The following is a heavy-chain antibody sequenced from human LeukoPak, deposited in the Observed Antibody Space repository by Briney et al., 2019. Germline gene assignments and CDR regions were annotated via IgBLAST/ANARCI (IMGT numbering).Heavy chain of an antibody. V-gene: IGHV3-23*01. Sequence: GGSLRLSCAASGFFFNTNAMSWVRQAPGMGLEWVAAIGNSDETYYADAVKGRFTISRDTSRNTLYLQMNSLRAEDTAVFYCATFPYYFDSSGSYYFDFWGQGTLVTVSS. CDR1: GFFFNTNA. CDR2: IGNSDET. CDR3: ATFPYYFDSSGSYYFDF. D-gene: IGHD3-22*01. J-gene: IGHJ4*02.